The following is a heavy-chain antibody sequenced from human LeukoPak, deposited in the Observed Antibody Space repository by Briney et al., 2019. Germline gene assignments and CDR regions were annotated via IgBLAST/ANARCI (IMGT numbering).Heavy chain of an antibody. V-gene: IGHV5-51*01. J-gene: IGHJ4*02. CDR3: ARLRIVGATTDSVRY. CDR1: GYSFTSYW. CDR2: IYPGDSDT. Sequence: GESLKISCKGSGYSFTSYWIGWVRQMPGKGLEWMGIIYPGDSDTRYSPSFQGQVTISADKSISTAYLQWSSLKASDTAMYYCARLRIVGATTDSVRYWGQGTLVTVSS. D-gene: IGHD1-26*01.